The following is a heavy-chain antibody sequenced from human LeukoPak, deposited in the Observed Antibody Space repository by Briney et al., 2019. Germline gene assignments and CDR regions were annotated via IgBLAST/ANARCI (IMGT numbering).Heavy chain of an antibody. V-gene: IGHV3-21*01. Sequence: GGSLRLSCAASGFTFSSYAMSWVRQAPGKGLEWVSSISSSSSYIYYADSVKGRFTISRDNAKNSLYLQMNNLRAEDTAVYYCARDGDSGGYHYGPFDNWGQGTLVTVSS. D-gene: IGHD3-22*01. CDR2: ISSSSSYI. CDR3: ARDGDSGGYHYGPFDN. CDR1: GFTFSSYA. J-gene: IGHJ4*02.